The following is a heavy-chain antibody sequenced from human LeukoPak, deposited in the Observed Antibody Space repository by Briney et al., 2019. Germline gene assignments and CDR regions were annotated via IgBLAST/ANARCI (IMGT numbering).Heavy chain of an antibody. D-gene: IGHD2-2*01. V-gene: IGHV4-4*07. J-gene: IGHJ4*02. CDR1: GGSISTYY. CDR3: AGFCASSTCYNGGTNFAF. CDR2: IFSSGNS. Sequence: PSETLSLTCTVSGGSISTYYWSWIRQPAGKQQEYLGRIFSSGNSNYNPSLKSRVTMSMDTSKSQFSLNLSSVTAADSAVYYCAGFCASSTCYNGGTNFAFWGQGALVAVSS.